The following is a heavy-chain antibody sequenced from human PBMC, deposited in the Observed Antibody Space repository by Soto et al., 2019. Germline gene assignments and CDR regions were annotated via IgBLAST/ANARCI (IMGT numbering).Heavy chain of an antibody. CDR2: IYWNDDK. D-gene: IGHD6-13*01. CDR3: AFSGQQLVKNWFDP. Sequence: VSGPTLVNPTQTLTLTCTFSGSSLNSRGEGVGWIRQPPGKALEWLAFIYWNDDKRYNSSLQNRLTITKDTSKSQVVLTMTNVDPVDTATYYCAFSGQQLVKNWFDPWGQGALVTVSS. CDR1: GSSLNSRGEG. J-gene: IGHJ5*02. V-gene: IGHV2-5*01.